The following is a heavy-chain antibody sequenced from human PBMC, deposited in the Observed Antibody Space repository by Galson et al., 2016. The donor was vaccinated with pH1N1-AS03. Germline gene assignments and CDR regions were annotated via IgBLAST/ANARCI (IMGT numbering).Heavy chain of an antibody. CDR1: GGTFSNYV. Sequence: SVKVSCKAFGGTFSNYVISWVRQAPGQGLEWMGGINPAFGTTKYAQKFQGRVTITADESTGTAYMELNSLRSADTAVYYCARGRRVAMTGSYYFDSWGQGTPVTVSS. J-gene: IGHJ4*02. CDR3: ARGRRVAMTGSYYFDS. CDR2: INPAFGTT. D-gene: IGHD3-9*01. V-gene: IGHV1-69*13.